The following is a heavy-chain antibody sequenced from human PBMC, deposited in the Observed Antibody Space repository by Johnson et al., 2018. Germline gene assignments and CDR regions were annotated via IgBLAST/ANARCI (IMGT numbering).Heavy chain of an antibody. V-gene: IGHV1-8*01. J-gene: IGHJ4*02. Sequence: QVQLQESGAEVKKPGSSXKVSCKASGYTFPRYDINWVRQATGHGREWMGWMNPNSGNTGYAQKFPGRVTMTRNPSINTADIVQGSLRSEDTAVYYCARVYGIVLSSLLDYWGQGTLVTVSS. CDR2: MNPNSGNT. D-gene: IGHD6-6*01. CDR1: GYTFPRYD. CDR3: ARVYGIVLSSLLDY.